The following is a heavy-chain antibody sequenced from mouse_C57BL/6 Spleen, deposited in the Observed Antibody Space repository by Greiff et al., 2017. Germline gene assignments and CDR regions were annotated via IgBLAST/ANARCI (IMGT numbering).Heavy chain of an antibody. V-gene: IGHV3-6*01. J-gene: IGHJ3*01. Sequence: QLQESGPGLVKPSQSLSLTCSVTGYSITSGYYWNWIRQFPGNKLEWMGYISYDGSNNYNPSLKNRISITRDTSKNQFFLKLNSVTTEDTATYYCARGETSFAYWGQGTLVTVSA. CDR3: ARGETSFAY. CDR1: GYSITSGYY. CDR2: ISYDGSN.